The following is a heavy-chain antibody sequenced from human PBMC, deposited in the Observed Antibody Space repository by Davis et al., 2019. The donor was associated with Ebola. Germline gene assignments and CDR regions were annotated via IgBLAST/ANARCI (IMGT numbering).Heavy chain of an antibody. J-gene: IGHJ6*03. D-gene: IGHD3-3*01. CDR3: ARAPGSDFWSGYLGYYYMDV. Sequence: ASVKVSCKASGYTFTSYGISWVRQAPGQGLEWMGWISAYNGNTNYAQKLQGRVTMTTDTSTSTAYMELRSLRSDDTAVYYCARAPGSDFWSGYLGYYYMDVWGKGTTVTVSS. CDR2: ISAYNGNT. CDR1: GYTFTSYG. V-gene: IGHV1-18*01.